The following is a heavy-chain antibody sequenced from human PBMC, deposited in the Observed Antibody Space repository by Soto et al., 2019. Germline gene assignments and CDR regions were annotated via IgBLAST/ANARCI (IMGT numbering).Heavy chain of an antibody. J-gene: IGHJ5*02. CDR3: ATLPPRIVVEVSPFPT. CDR2: IYHSGIT. Sequence: KLRETLSLTCIVSGTSISSSYWWTWVRQPPGKGLEWIGQIYHSGITNYNPSLKSRVSISVDKSNNQFSLKLSSVTAADTAVYYCATLPPRIVVEVSPFPTWGQGTLVTVSS. D-gene: IGHD2-15*01. CDR1: GTSISSSYW. V-gene: IGHV4-4*03.